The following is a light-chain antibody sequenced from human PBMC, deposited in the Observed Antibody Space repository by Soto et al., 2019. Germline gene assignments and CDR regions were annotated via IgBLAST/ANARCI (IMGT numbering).Light chain of an antibody. J-gene: IGKJ1*01. CDR3: LQDRSHFWT. CDR2: GAS. Sequence: AIQVTQSPTSLSASVGDRVTITCRSSQDIRNYLGWYQQKPGKAPQLLIYGASSLQRGVSSRFSGSGFGTDFTLTLSSLQPEDYATYYCLQDRSHFWTFGQGTKVEI. V-gene: IGKV1-6*01. CDR1: QDIRNY.